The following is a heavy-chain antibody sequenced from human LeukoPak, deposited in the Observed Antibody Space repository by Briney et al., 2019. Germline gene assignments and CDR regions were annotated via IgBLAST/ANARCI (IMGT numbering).Heavy chain of an antibody. D-gene: IGHD6-13*01. V-gene: IGHV3-30-3*01. CDR2: ISYDGSNK. J-gene: IGHJ4*02. Sequence: GGSLRLSCAASGFTFSRFAMRWVRQAPGKGLEWVAVISYDGSNKYYADSVKGRFTISRDNSQNTLYLQMNSLRAEDTAVYYCTREFRAAVYFDYWGQGTLVTVSS. CDR3: TREFRAAVYFDY. CDR1: GFTFSRFA.